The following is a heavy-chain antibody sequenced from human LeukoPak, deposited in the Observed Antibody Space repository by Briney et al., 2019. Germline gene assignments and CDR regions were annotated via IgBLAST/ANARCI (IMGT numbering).Heavy chain of an antibody. CDR3: AKVASSTGYYGPFDY. J-gene: IGHJ4*02. CDR1: GFTFSSYS. D-gene: IGHD3-9*01. V-gene: IGHV3-21*01. Sequence: GGSLRLSCAASGFTFSSYSMNWVRQAPGKGLEWVSSISSSSSYIYYADSVKGRFTISRDNAKNSLYLQMNSLRAEDTAVYYCAKVASSTGYYGPFDYWGQGTLVTVSS. CDR2: ISSSSSYI.